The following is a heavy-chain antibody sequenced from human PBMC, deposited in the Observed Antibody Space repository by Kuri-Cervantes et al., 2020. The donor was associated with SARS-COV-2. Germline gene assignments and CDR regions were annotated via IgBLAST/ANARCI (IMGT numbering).Heavy chain of an antibody. D-gene: IGHD3-10*01. V-gene: IGHV4-39*02. CDR2: IYYSRNT. CDR3: AREGPDPGELLRGFDP. CDR1: SGSISTSYYY. Sequence: SKTLSLTCTVSSGSISTSYYYWDWIRQPPGGRLEWTGKIYYSRNTYYNQSLESGVTISLDTSKNQFPLKITPVTAADTAVYYCAREGPDPGELLRGFDPGGQGTLVTVSS. J-gene: IGHJ5*02.